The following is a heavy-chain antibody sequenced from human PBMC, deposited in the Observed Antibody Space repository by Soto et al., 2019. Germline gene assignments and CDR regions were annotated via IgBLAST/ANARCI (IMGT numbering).Heavy chain of an antibody. J-gene: IGHJ4*02. D-gene: IGHD2-15*01. CDR3: ARTATPGRSDY. Sequence: NLSLTCTPSGGSISSGGYYWRWIRQHPGKGLEWIGYIYYSGSTYYNPSLKSRVTISVDTSKNQFSLKLSSVTAADTAVYYCARTATPGRSDYWGQGTLVTVCS. CDR2: IYYSGST. CDR1: GGSISSGGYY. V-gene: IGHV4-31*03.